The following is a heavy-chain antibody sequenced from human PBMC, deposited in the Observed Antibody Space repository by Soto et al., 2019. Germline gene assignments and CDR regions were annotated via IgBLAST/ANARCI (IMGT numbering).Heavy chain of an antibody. V-gene: IGHV4-31*03. Sequence: SETLSLTCTVSGGSINSGGYYWSWIRQHPGKGLEWIGYIYNSGSTYYNPSLKSRVIISVDTSKNQFSLKLSSVTAADTAVYYCARGTGSYDYWGQGTLVTVSS. D-gene: IGHD3-10*01. CDR3: ARGTGSYDY. CDR2: IYNSGST. J-gene: IGHJ4*02. CDR1: GGSINSGGYY.